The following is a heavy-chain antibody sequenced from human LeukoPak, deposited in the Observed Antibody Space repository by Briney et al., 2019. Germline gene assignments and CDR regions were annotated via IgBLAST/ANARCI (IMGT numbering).Heavy chain of an antibody. CDR3: ARDVVDSGYSLFDY. D-gene: IGHD5-12*01. J-gene: IGHJ4*02. V-gene: IGHV1-69*04. CDR1: RRTFSSYT. CDR2: IIPIILIA. Sequence: SVKVSCKDSRRTFSSYTISWVRQAPGLRLEWTGKIIPIILIAKYAQKLQGRFTISADKYTSTAYLELSSLRSEDTAVYYCARDVVDSGYSLFDYWGQGTLVTVSS.